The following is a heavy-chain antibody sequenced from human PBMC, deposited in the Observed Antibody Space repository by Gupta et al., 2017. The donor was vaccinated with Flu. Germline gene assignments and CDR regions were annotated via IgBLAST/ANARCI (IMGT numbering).Heavy chain of an antibody. CDR2: IIPISATT. J-gene: IGHJ5*02. CDR3: ARGEVREKNNWFDP. CDR1: GGTFSSYS. V-gene: IGHV1-69*01. D-gene: IGHD3-10*01. Sequence: QVPLVPSGPAVKKPGSSVRVSCQDAGGTFSSYSINWVRQAPGQGLEWMGGIIPISATTNYAQKFQGRVTITADEATTTAYMELSSLRSEDTGVYYCARGEVREKNNWFDPWSQGTLVTVSS.